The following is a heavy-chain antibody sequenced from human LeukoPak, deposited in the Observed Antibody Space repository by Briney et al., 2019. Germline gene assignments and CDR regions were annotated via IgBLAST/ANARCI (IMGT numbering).Heavy chain of an antibody. D-gene: IGHD2-2*01. V-gene: IGHV4-30-4*08. CDR3: ARGLGCSSTSYYLGPLGYYYYMDV. CDR2: IYYSGST. J-gene: IGHJ6*03. Sequence: PSETLSLTCTVSGGSISSGDYYWSWIRQPPGRGLEWIGYIYYSGSTYYNPSLKSRVTISVDTSKNQFSLKLSSVTAADTAVYYCARGLGCSSTSYYLGPLGYYYYMDVWGKGTTVTVSS. CDR1: GGSISSGDYY.